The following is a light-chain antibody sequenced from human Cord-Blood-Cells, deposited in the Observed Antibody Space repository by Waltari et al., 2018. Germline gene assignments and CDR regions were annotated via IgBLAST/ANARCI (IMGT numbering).Light chain of an antibody. CDR1: SSNIGNNA. V-gene: IGLV1-36*01. CDR3: AAWDDSLKA. Sequence: QSVLTQPPSVSEAPRQRVTISCSGSSSNIGNNAVNWYQQPPGKAPKLLIYYDDLLPSGVSDRFSGSKSGTSASLAISGLQSEDEADYYCAAWDDSLKAFGGGTKLTVL. J-gene: IGLJ3*02. CDR2: YDD.